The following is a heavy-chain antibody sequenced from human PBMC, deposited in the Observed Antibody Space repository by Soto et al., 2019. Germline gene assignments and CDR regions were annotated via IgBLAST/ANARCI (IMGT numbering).Heavy chain of an antibody. CDR2: ITASGSRT. D-gene: IGHD4-17*01. V-gene: IGHV3-23*01. Sequence: DVQVLDSGGGLVQPGGSLRLSCEDSGFTLNSYALTWVRQAPGKGLEWVADITASGSRTLYADSVRGRFTISRDDSRSTLFLQMNSLRVEDTAVYFCARDPTNDYGDDTFDYWGQGTKVIVSS. J-gene: IGHJ4*02. CDR3: ARDPTNDYGDDTFDY. CDR1: GFTLNSYA.